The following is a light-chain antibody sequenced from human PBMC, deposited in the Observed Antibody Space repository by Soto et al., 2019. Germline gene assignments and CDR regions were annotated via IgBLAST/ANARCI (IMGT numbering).Light chain of an antibody. CDR2: DAS. CDR1: QSVSSY. Sequence: IVLTQSPATLSLSPGERATLSCRASQSVSSYLAWYQQKPGQAPRLLIYDASNRATGIPARLSGSGSGTEFTLTISSLQSEDFAVYYCQQYNNWPPRRTFGQGTKVDIK. J-gene: IGKJ1*01. CDR3: QQYNNWPPRRT. V-gene: IGKV3-11*01.